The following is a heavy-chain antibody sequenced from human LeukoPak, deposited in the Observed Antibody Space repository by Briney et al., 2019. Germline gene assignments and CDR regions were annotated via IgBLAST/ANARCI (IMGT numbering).Heavy chain of an antibody. D-gene: IGHD3-22*01. CDR3: ARVNGYYDSSGYWPYYGMDV. J-gene: IGHJ6*02. CDR1: GFTVSSNY. Sequence: SGGSLRLSCAASGFTVSSNYMSWVRQPPGKGLEWIGEINHSGSTNYNPSLKSRVTISVDTSKNQFSLKLSSVTAADTAVYYCARVNGYYDSSGYWPYYGMDVWGQGTTVTVSS. V-gene: IGHV4-34*01. CDR2: INHSGST.